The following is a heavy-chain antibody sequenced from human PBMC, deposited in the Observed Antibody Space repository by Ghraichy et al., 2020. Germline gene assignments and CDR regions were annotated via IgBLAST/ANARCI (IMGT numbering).Heavy chain of an antibody. V-gene: IGHV3-21*01. CDR2: ISSSSSYI. CDR1: GFTFSSYS. D-gene: IGHD3-9*01. J-gene: IGHJ4*02. CDR3: ARECITIFSAGSNSHFDY. Sequence: GGSLRLSCAASGFTFSSYSMNWVRQAPGKGLEWVSSISSSSSYIYYADSVKGRFTISRDNAKNSLYLQMNSLRAEDTAVYYCARECITIFSAGSNSHFDYWGQGTLVTVSS.